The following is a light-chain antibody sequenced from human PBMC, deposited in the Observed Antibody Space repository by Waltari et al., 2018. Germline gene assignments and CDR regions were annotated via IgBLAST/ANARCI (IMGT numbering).Light chain of an antibody. CDR1: QGIGTG. V-gene: IGKV1-12*01. CDR2: GAS. J-gene: IGKJ1*01. Sequence: DIQMTQSPSSVSASVGDRVTITGRASQGIGTGLAWYQQLPGKAPKVLIYGASTLLTGVPSRFSGSGSGTEFTLTITGLQPEDFATYFCQQGNSFPPTFGQGTRVEV. CDR3: QQGNSFPPT.